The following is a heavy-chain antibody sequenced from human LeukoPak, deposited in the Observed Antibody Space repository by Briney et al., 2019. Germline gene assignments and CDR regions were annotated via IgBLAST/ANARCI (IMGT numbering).Heavy chain of an antibody. CDR3: VKADSGYDLLFDY. Sequence: GGSLRLSCSASGFTFSRYAMHWVRQAPGKGLEYVSAISSNGGSTYYADSVKGRFTISRDNSKNTLYLQMNSLRAEDTAVYYCVKADSGYDLLFDYWGQGTLVTVSS. D-gene: IGHD5-12*01. J-gene: IGHJ4*02. V-gene: IGHV3-64*04. CDR2: ISSNGGST. CDR1: GFTFSRYA.